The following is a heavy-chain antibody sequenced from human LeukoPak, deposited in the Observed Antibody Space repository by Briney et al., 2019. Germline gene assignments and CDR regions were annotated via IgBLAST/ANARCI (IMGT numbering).Heavy chain of an antibody. V-gene: IGHV4-59*01. CDR1: GGSISSYY. D-gene: IGHD3-22*01. CDR3: ARGAITIHSSGRDYYMDV. J-gene: IGHJ6*03. Sequence: SETLSLTCTVSGGSISSYYWSWIRQPPGKGLEWIGYIYYSGSTNYNPSPKSRVTISVDTSKNQFSLKLSSVTAADTAVYYCARGAITIHSSGRDYYMDVWGKGTTVTVSS. CDR2: IYYSGST.